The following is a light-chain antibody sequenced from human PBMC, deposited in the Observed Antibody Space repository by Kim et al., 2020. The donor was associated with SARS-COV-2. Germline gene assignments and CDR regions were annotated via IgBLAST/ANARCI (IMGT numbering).Light chain of an antibody. CDR1: SSNIGNNY. Sequence: QKVPISCSGSSSNIGNNYVSWYQQLPGTAPKLLIYDNNKRPSGIPDRFSGSKSGTSATLGITGLQTGDEADYYCGTWDSSLSVPYVFGTGTKVTVL. V-gene: IGLV1-51*01. CDR2: DNN. J-gene: IGLJ1*01. CDR3: GTWDSSLSVPYV.